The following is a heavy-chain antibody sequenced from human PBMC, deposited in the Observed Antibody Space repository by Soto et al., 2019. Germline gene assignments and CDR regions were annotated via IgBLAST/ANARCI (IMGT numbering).Heavy chain of an antibody. V-gene: IGHV1-8*01. D-gene: IGHD6-19*01. Sequence: QVQLVQSGAEVKKPGASVKVSCKASGYTFTSYDINWVRQATGQGLEWMGWMNPNSGNTGYAQKFQGRVTMTRNTSISTAYMELSSLRSEDTAVYYCARCSSDYYYYGMDVWGQGTTVTVSS. CDR1: GYTFTSYD. CDR2: MNPNSGNT. CDR3: ARCSSDYYYYGMDV. J-gene: IGHJ6*01.